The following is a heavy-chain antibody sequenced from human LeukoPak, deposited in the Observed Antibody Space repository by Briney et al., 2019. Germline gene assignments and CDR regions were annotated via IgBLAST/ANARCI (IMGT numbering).Heavy chain of an antibody. CDR3: ARGPPTTVFLNNWFDP. J-gene: IGHJ5*02. V-gene: IGHV6-1*01. CDR2: TYYRSKWYN. D-gene: IGHD4-17*01. CDR1: GDSVSTKSAA. Sequence: SQTLSLTCAISGDSVSTKSAAWNWIRQSPSRGLEWLGRTYYRSKWYNDYAVSVKSRITINPDTSKNQFSLQLNSVTPEDTAVYYCARGPPTTVFLNNWFDPWGQGTLVTVSS.